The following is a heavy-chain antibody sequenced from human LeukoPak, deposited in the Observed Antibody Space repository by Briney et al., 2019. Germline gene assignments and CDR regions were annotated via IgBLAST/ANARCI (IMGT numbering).Heavy chain of an antibody. CDR1: GFTFSSYT. V-gene: IGHV3-23*01. D-gene: IGHD6-13*01. Sequence: PGGSLRLSCTASGFTFSSYTMSWVRQAPGKGLEWVSAISGSGGGTYYADSVKGRFTISRDNFRNTLYLQVNTLRAEDTAVYYCAKDQGCTSSNSYLHCDYWGQGTLVTVSS. J-gene: IGHJ4*02. CDR3: AKDQGCTSSNSYLHCDY. CDR2: ISGSGGGT.